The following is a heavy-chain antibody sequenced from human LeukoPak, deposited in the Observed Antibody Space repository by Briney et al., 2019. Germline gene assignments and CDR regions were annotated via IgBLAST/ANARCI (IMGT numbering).Heavy chain of an antibody. D-gene: IGHD6-13*01. CDR3: ASSGYSSSWLHHYYYYMDV. V-gene: IGHV3-11*04. Sequence: PGGSLRLSCAASGFTFSDYYMSWIRQAPGKGLEWVSYISSSGSTIYYADSVKGRFTISRDNAKNTLYLQMNSLRAEDTAVYYCASSGYSSSWLHHYYYYMDVWGKGTTVTVSS. CDR1: GFTFSDYY. J-gene: IGHJ6*03. CDR2: ISSSGSTI.